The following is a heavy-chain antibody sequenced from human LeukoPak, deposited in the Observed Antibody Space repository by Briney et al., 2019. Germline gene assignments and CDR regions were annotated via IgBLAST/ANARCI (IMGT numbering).Heavy chain of an antibody. CDR2: IFHSGST. CDR1: GYSISSGYY. J-gene: IGHJ4*02. D-gene: IGHD3-16*01. V-gene: IGHV4-38-2*02. CDR3: GRVIPGGSHALDY. Sequence: PSETLSLTCTVSGYSISSGYYWGWIRQPPGKGMEWIGSIFHSGSTYYNPSLKSRVTISVDTSKNQFSLKLSSVTAADTAVYYCGRVIPGGSHALDYWGQGTLVTVSS.